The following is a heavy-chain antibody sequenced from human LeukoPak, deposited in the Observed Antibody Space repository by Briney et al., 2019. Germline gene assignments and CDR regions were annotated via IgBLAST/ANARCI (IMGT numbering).Heavy chain of an antibody. CDR3: AKIGSSGSAFDY. V-gene: IGHV3-30*18. CDR1: GFTFSSYG. Sequence: GGSLGLSCAASGFTFSSYGMHWVRQAPGKGLEWVAVISYDGSNKYYADSVKGRFTISRDNSKNTLYLQMNSLRAEDTAVYYCAKIGSSGSAFDYWGQGTLVTVSS. J-gene: IGHJ4*02. CDR2: ISYDGSNK. D-gene: IGHD6-19*01.